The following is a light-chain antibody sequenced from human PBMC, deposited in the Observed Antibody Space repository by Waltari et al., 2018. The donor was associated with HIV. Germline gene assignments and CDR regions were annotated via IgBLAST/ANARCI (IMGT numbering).Light chain of an antibody. V-gene: IGLV2-11*01. CDR2: DVF. CDR3: CSYAGSHTYV. CDR1: NIDVGDYNY. J-gene: IGLJ1*01. Sequence: QSALTQPRSVSGSPGQSVTISCTGTNIDVGDYNYVSWYQQHPGKAPKLVIYDVFKRPSGVPDRFSGAKSGNTASLTISGLQADDEADYYCCSYAGSHTYVFGTGTKVTVL.